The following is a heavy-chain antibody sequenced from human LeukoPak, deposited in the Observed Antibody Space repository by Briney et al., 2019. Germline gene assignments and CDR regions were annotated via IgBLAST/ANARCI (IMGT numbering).Heavy chain of an antibody. CDR3: AKDGDSSGWNYYFDY. Sequence: GGSLRLSCAASGFTFSSYWMNWARQAPGKGLEWVASINHNGNVNYYVDSVKGRFTISRDNAKNSLYLQMSNLRAEDTAVYYCAKDGDSSGWNYYFDYWGQGTLVTVSS. V-gene: IGHV3-7*03. J-gene: IGHJ4*02. CDR1: GFTFSSYW. CDR2: INHNGNVN. D-gene: IGHD6-19*01.